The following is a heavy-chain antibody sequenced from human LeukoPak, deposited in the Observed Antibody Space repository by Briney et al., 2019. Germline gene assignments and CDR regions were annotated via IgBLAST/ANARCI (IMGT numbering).Heavy chain of an antibody. V-gene: IGHV3-30*02. CDR3: AKDVGAAGTFDY. CDR1: GFTFSNYG. Sequence: PGGSLRLSCAASGFTFSNYGMHWVRQAPGKGLEWVAVIWSAGSNKYYADSLKGRFTISRDNSKNTLFLQMNSLRAEDTAVYYCAKDVGAAGTFDYWGQGTLVTVSS. J-gene: IGHJ4*02. D-gene: IGHD6-13*01. CDR2: IWSAGSNK.